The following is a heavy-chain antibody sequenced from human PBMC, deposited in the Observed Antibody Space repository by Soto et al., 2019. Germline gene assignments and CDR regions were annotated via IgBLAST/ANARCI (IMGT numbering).Heavy chain of an antibody. CDR3: AIGSSPDYGSGSLHWFAP. J-gene: IGHJ5*02. D-gene: IGHD3-10*01. V-gene: IGHV3-48*01. Sequence: PGGSLRLSCAASGFTFSSYSMNWVRQAPGKGLEWVSYISSSSSTIYYADSVKGRFTISRDNAKNSLYLQMNSLRAEDTAVYYCAIGSSPDYGSGSLHWFAPWRPGTLVTVPQ. CDR2: ISSSSSTI. CDR1: GFTFSSYS.